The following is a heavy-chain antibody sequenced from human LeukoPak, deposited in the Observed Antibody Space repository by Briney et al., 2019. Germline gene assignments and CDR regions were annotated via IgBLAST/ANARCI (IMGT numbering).Heavy chain of an antibody. CDR1: GDSVTNTRYY. V-gene: IGHV4-39*07. D-gene: IGHD6-19*01. CDR3: ARAKRQWLVGATIRGDNPPYYFDY. CDR2: IYYTGDT. Sequence: SETLSLTCTVSGDSVTNTRYYWGWIRQPPGKGLEWIGTIYYTGDTYYNPSLKSRVTISVDTSKKQYSLKVNSVTAADTAMYYCARAKRQWLVGATIRGDNPPYYFDYWGQGTLVTVSS. J-gene: IGHJ4*02.